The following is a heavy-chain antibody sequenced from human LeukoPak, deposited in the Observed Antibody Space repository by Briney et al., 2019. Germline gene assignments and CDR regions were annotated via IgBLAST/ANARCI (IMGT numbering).Heavy chain of an antibody. J-gene: IGHJ3*01. CDR1: EFTFNNHG. CDR2: ISYDGRNK. Sequence: GGSLRLSCAASEFTFNNHGMHWVRQAPGKGLEWVAAISYDGRNKYYADSVKGRFTISRDNSKNTLNLQMNSLRTEDTAVFYCARPRDIDSWAFDVWGQGTMVTVSS. D-gene: IGHD2-15*01. V-gene: IGHV3-30*03. CDR3: ARPRDIDSWAFDV.